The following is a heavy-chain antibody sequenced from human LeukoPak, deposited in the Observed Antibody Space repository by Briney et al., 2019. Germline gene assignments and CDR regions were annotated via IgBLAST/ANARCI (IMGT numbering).Heavy chain of an antibody. CDR3: ARAYRLRFLEWLSRPFDY. CDR1: GGSISSGSYY. Sequence: PSQTLSLTCTVSGGSISSGSYYWSWIRQPAGKGLEWIGRIYTSGSTYYNPSLKSRVTISVDTSKNQFSLKLSSVTAADTAVYYCARAYRLRFLEWLSRPFDYWGQGTLVTVSS. V-gene: IGHV4-61*02. D-gene: IGHD3-3*01. J-gene: IGHJ4*02. CDR2: IYTSGST.